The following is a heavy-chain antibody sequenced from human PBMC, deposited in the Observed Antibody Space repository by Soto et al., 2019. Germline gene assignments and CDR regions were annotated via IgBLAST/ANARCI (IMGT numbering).Heavy chain of an antibody. Sequence: GGSLRLSCRVSGFTFNNSGMHWVRQAPGKGLEWMAVISYDGSEKHYADSMKGRLTISRDNSKDTLHLQMNSLRAEDTAIYFCVKDRVPGAYGHYYGMDVGGQGTTVTVSS. D-gene: IGHD6-19*01. CDR1: GFTFNNSG. V-gene: IGHV3-30*18. CDR3: VKDRVPGAYGHYYGMDV. CDR2: ISYDGSEK. J-gene: IGHJ6*02.